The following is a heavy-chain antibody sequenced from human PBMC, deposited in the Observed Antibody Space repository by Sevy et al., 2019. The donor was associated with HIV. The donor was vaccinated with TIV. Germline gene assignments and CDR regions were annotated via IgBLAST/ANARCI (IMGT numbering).Heavy chain of an antibody. CDR1: GFTVSSNY. Sequence: GGSLRLSCAASGFTVSSNYMSWVRQAPGKGLEWVAVISYDGSNKYYADSVKGRFTISRDNSKNTLYLQMNSLRAEDTAVYYCAKDKPYLGNGGSVNYFDYWGQGTLVTVSS. J-gene: IGHJ4*02. CDR2: ISYDGSNK. CDR3: AKDKPYLGNGGSVNYFDY. D-gene: IGHD3-10*01. V-gene: IGHV3-30*18.